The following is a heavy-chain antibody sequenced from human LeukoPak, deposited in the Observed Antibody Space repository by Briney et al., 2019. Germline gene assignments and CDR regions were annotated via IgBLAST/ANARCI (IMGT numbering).Heavy chain of an antibody. CDR1: GFTFSSYD. CDR3: AKTFYSGSYLGFDY. Sequence: GGSLRLSCAASGFTFSSYDMSWVRQAPGKGLEWVLSISGGGSTYYADSVKGRFTISRDNSKTTLYLQMNSLRAEDTAVYYCAKTFYSGSYLGFDYWGQGTLVTVSS. CDR2: ISGGGST. D-gene: IGHD1-26*01. V-gene: IGHV3-23*01. J-gene: IGHJ4*02.